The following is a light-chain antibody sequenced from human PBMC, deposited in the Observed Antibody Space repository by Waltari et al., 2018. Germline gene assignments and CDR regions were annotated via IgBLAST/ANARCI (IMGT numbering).Light chain of an antibody. CDR1: NLGERY. CDR3: QAWDSSRGV. V-gene: IGLV3-1*01. Sequence: SYELTQPPSVSVSPGQTASITCSGDNLGERYACWYQQKPGQSPVLVLYQDVKRPSGIPNRFSGSNSGNTATLTISGAQAVDEADYYCQAWDSSRGVFGGGTKLTVL. CDR2: QDV. J-gene: IGLJ2*01.